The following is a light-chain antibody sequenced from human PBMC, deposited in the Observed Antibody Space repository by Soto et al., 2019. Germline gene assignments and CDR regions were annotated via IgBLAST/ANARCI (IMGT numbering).Light chain of an antibody. J-gene: IGKJ1*01. Sequence: DIQMTQFPSSLSASVGDRVTITCRASQGIRNDFAWYQQKPGKAPKRLIYAASSLQSGVPSRFGGSGSGTEFTLAISSLQPEDFATFYCLQHSTYPLTFGQGTKVEIK. CDR1: QGIRND. CDR2: AAS. V-gene: IGKV1-17*01. CDR3: LQHSTYPLT.